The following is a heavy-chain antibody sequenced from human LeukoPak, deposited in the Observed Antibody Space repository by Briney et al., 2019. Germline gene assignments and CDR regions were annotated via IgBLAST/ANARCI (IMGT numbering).Heavy chain of an antibody. J-gene: IGHJ4*02. CDR3: AKDGRGYSGYGDFDY. D-gene: IGHD5-12*01. Sequence: GGSLRLSCAASGFTFSSYAMSWVRQAPGKGLEWVSGISGNDGSTYYADPVKGRFTTSRDNSKTTLYLEMNSLRAEDSAVYYCAKDGRGYSGYGDFDYWGQGTLVTVSS. V-gene: IGHV3-23*01. CDR2: ISGNDGST. CDR1: GFTFSSYA.